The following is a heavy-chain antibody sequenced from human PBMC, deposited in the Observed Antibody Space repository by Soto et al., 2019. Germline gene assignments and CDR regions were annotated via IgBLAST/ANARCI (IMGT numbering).Heavy chain of an antibody. Sequence: SETLSLTCTVSGGSISSGGYYWSWIRQHPGKGLEWIGYIYYSGSTYYNPSLKSRVTISVDTSKNQFSLKLSSVTAADTAVYYCAREPLVMVAATGDRFDPWGQGTLVTVSS. CDR3: AREPLVMVAATGDRFDP. V-gene: IGHV4-31*03. CDR1: GGSISSGGYY. CDR2: IYYSGST. D-gene: IGHD2-15*01. J-gene: IGHJ5*02.